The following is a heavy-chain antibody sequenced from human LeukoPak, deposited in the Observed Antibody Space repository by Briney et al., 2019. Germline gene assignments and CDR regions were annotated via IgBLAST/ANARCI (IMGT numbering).Heavy chain of an antibody. CDR2: ISASADII. CDR1: QFTFSSYE. CDR3: ARGGRQLGYMDV. Sequence: GGSLRLSCAGSQFTFSSYEMNWVRQAPGKGLGWVSYISASADIIYYADSVKGRFTISRDNARNSLYLQMNSLTAADTAVYYCARGGRQLGYMDVWGKGTTVTVSS. V-gene: IGHV3-48*03. D-gene: IGHD6-13*01. J-gene: IGHJ6*03.